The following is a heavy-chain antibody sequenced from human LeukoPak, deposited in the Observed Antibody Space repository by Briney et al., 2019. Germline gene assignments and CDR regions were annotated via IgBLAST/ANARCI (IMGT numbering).Heavy chain of an antibody. CDR2: ISSSSSYI. CDR3: ARDAYSYENDAFDI. CDR1: GFTFSSYS. V-gene: IGHV3-21*01. J-gene: IGHJ3*02. Sequence: GGSLRLSCAASGFTFSSYSMNWVRQAPGKGLEWVSSISSSSSYIYYADSVKGRFTISRDNAKNSLYLQMNSLRAEDTAVYYCARDAYSYENDAFDIWGQGTMVTVSS. D-gene: IGHD5-18*01.